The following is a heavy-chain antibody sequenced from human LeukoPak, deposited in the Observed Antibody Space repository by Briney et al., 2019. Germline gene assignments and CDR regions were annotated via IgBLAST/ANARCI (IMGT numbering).Heavy chain of an antibody. CDR2: IIPIFGTA. CDR1: GGTFSSYA. CDR3: ARGHEDMVPDWFDP. V-gene: IGHV1-69*13. J-gene: IGHJ5*02. Sequence: ASVKVSCKASGGTFSSYAISWVRQAPGQGLEWMGGIIPIFGTANYAQKFQGRVTITADESTCTAYMELSSLRSEDTAVYYYARGHEDMVPDWFDPWGQGTLVTVSS. D-gene: IGHD3-10*01.